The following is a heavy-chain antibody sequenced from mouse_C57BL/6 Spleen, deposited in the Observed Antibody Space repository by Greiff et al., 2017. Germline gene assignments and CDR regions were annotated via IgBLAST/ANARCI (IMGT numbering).Heavy chain of an antibody. D-gene: IGHD1-1*01. J-gene: IGHJ3*01. V-gene: IGHV1-26*01. Sequence: EVQLQQSGPELVKPGASVKISCKASGYTFTDYYMNWVKQSHGKSLEWIVDINPNNGGTSYNQKFKGKATLTVDTSSSTAYMELRSLTSEDSAVYYCARNDYGSSSWLAYWGQGTLVTVSA. CDR1: GYTFTDYY. CDR2: INPNNGGT. CDR3: ARNDYGSSSWLAY.